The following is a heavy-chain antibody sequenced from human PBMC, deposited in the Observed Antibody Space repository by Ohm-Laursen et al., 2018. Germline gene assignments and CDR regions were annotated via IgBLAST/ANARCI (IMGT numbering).Heavy chain of an antibody. V-gene: IGHV1-69*13. D-gene: IGHD5-18*01. Sequence: GASVKVSCKASGGTFSSYAISWVRQAPGQGLEWMGGIIPIFGTANYAQKFQGRVTITADESTSTAYMELSSLRSEDTAVYYCARVSQGDWIQLWLQNWFDPWGQGTLVTVSS. J-gene: IGHJ5*02. CDR3: ARVSQGDWIQLWLQNWFDP. CDR2: IIPIFGTA. CDR1: GGTFSSYA.